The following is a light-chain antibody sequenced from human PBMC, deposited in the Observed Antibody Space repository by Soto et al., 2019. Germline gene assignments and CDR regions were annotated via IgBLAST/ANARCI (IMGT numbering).Light chain of an antibody. CDR2: GAS. J-gene: IGKJ1*01. CDR1: QSVGNNQ. CDR3: QHYNSYSEA. V-gene: IGKV3-20*01. Sequence: EIVLTQSPGTLSLSPGERATLSCRASQSVGNNQLAWYQQKPGQAPRLLIYGASSRAAGIPDRFGGSGSGTDFTLTISSLQPDDFATYYCQHYNSYSEAFGQGTKVDIK.